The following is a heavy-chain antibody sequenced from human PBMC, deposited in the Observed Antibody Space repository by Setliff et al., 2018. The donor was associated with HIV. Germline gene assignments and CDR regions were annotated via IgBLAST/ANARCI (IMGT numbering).Heavy chain of an antibody. J-gene: IGHJ4*02. Sequence: GGSLRLSCAASGFTFSSYAMNWVRQAPGRGLEWVSYISGTGSTIKYADSVKGRFTISRANAKNSLFLQMNSLRAEDTAVYYCARGCVGGNCYSPTGDYWGQGTLVTVSS. CDR3: ARGCVGGNCYSPTGDY. V-gene: IGHV3-48*03. D-gene: IGHD2-15*01. CDR1: GFTFSSYA. CDR2: ISGTGSTI.